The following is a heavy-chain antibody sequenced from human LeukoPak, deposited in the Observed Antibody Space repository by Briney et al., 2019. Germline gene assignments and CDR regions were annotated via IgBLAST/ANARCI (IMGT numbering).Heavy chain of an antibody. J-gene: IGHJ5*02. Sequence: GASVKVSCKASGYTFTNYYMHWVRQAPGQGLEWMGIINPSGGSTSFAQKFQGRVIMTRDTPTSTVYMELSSLRSEDTAVYYCARGVYVWWELHRNWFDPWGQGTLVTVSS. V-gene: IGHV1-46*01. D-gene: IGHD1-26*01. CDR3: ARGVYVWWELHRNWFDP. CDR2: INPSGGST. CDR1: GYTFTNYY.